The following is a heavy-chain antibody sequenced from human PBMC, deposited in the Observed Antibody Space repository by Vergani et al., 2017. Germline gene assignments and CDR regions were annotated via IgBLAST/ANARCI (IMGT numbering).Heavy chain of an antibody. V-gene: IGHV1-2*02. D-gene: IGHD2-2*01. CDR1: GYTFTSYD. J-gene: IGHJ3*02. CDR3: ARPRSPGYCSSTSCYGGNDAFDI. Sequence: QVQLVQSGAEVKKPGASVKVSCKASGYTFTSYDINWVRQAPGQGLEWMGWINPNSGGTNYAQKFQGRVTMTRDTSISTAYMELSRLRSDDTAVYYCARPRSPGYCSSTSCYGGNDAFDIWGQGTMVTVSS. CDR2: INPNSGGT.